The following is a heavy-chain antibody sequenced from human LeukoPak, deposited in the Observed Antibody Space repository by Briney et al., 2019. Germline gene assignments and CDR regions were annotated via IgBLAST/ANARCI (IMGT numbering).Heavy chain of an antibody. D-gene: IGHD3-22*01. CDR2: ISSSSSTI. CDR1: GFTFSSYS. Sequence: PGGSLRLSCAASGFTFSSYSMNWVRQAPGKGLEWVSYISSSSSTIYYVDSVKGRFTISRDNAKNTLYLQMNSLRAEDTAVYYCARGRTITMIVVVTRGAFDIWGQGTMVTVSS. J-gene: IGHJ3*02. CDR3: ARGRTITMIVVVTRGAFDI. V-gene: IGHV3-48*04.